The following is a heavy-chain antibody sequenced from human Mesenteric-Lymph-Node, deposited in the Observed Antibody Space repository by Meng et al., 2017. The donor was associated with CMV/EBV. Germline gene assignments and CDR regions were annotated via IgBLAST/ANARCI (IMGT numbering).Heavy chain of an antibody. CDR2: ISSSSSYI. Sequence: GESLKISCAASGFTFSSYSMNWVRQAPGKGLEWVSSISSSSSYIYYADSVKGRFTISRDNAKNSLYLQMNSLSDEDTAVYYCARVTPRQGTDAFDIWGQGTMVTVSS. J-gene: IGHJ3*02. D-gene: IGHD4-23*01. CDR3: ARVTPRQGTDAFDI. V-gene: IGHV3-21*01. CDR1: GFTFSSYS.